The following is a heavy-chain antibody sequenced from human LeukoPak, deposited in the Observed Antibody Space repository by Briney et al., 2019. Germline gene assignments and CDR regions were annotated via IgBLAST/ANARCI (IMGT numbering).Heavy chain of an antibody. D-gene: IGHD2-21*02. CDR1: GYTFTSYG. Sequence: ASVKVSCKASGYTFTSYGISWVRQAPGQGLEWMGWISAYNGDTNYAQKFQGRVTMTTDTSTSTAYMELRSLRSDDTAVYYCAREKPYCGGDCYSTVYFQHWGQGTLVTVSS. V-gene: IGHV1-18*01. J-gene: IGHJ1*01. CDR3: AREKPYCGGDCYSTVYFQH. CDR2: ISAYNGDT.